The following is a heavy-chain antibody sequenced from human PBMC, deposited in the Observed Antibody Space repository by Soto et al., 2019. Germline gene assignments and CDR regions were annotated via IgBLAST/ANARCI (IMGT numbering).Heavy chain of an antibody. CDR1: GFTFSSYG. Sequence: PGGSLRLSCAASGFTFSSYGMHWVRQAPGKGLEWVAVIWYDGSNKYYADSVKGRFTISRDNSKNTLYLQMNSLRAEDTAVYYCARGLWVAARHSTLHYYYGMDVWGQGTTVTVSS. J-gene: IGHJ6*02. D-gene: IGHD6-6*01. V-gene: IGHV3-33*01. CDR3: ARGLWVAARHSTLHYYYGMDV. CDR2: IWYDGSNK.